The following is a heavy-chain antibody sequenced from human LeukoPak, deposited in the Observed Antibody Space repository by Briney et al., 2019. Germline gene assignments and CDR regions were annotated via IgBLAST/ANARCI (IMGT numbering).Heavy chain of an antibody. CDR2: MNPTSGNK. CDR3: ARAVATVTTRGYSYYFDF. CDR1: GYIFTNHD. J-gene: IGHJ4*02. Sequence: GASVKVSXKTSGYIFTNHDINWVRQAPGQGLEWMGWMNPTSGNKGYAQKFQGRVTMTSDTSMNTMYMEMSSLRSEDTAVYYCARAVATVTTRGYSYYFDFWGQGALVTVSS. D-gene: IGHD4-17*01. V-gene: IGHV1-8*01.